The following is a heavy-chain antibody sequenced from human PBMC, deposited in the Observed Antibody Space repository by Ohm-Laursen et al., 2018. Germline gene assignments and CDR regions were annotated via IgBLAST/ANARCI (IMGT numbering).Heavy chain of an antibody. Sequence: SQTLSLTWIVSGGSISNYYWSWIRQPPGKGLEWIGYIHYSGNTNYNPSLKSRVTISVDTSKIQFSLKLSSVTAADTAVYYCARQRSGSTGMDVWGQGTTVIVSS. V-gene: IGHV4-59*08. J-gene: IGHJ6*02. CDR3: ARQRSGSTGMDV. CDR1: GGSISNYY. CDR2: IHYSGNT. D-gene: IGHD3-10*01.